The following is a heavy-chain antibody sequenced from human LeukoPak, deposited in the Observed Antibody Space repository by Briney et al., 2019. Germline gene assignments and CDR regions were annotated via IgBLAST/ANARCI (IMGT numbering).Heavy chain of an antibody. Sequence: PSETLSLTCTVSGDSISSGDYYWSWIRQPAGKGLEWIGRISSSGSTNYNPSLKSRVTISVDTSKNQFSLKLSSVTAADTAVYYCARSWVSGYPIYYYYYMDVWGKGTTVTVSS. D-gene: IGHD3-22*01. J-gene: IGHJ6*03. CDR1: GDSISSGDYY. CDR3: ARSWVSGYPIYYYYYMDV. CDR2: ISSSGST. V-gene: IGHV4-61*02.